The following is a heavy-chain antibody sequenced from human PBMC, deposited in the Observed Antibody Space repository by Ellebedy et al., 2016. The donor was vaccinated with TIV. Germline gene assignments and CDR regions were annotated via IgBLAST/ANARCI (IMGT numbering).Heavy chain of an antibody. J-gene: IGHJ4*02. Sequence: SETLSLXCAVYGGSFSGYYWSWIRQPPGKGLEWIGEINHSGSTNYNPSLKSRVTISVDTSKNQFSLKLSSVTAADTAVYYCARGLSSGWYHRRDYWGQGTLVTVSS. V-gene: IGHV4-34*01. CDR1: GGSFSGYY. CDR3: ARGLSSGWYHRRDY. CDR2: INHSGST. D-gene: IGHD6-19*01.